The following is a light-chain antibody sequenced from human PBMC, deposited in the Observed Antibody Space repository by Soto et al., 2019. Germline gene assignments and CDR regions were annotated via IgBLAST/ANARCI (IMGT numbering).Light chain of an antibody. CDR2: AAS. V-gene: IGKV1-39*01. CDR3: QQSYSSPWT. Sequence: DIQMTQSPSSLSTSVVDRVTITCVASQSISNYLNWYQQKPGKAPKLLIYAASSLQSGVASRFSGSGSGTDFSLTISSLQPEDFATYYCQQSYSSPWTFGQGTKVDIK. J-gene: IGKJ1*01. CDR1: QSISNY.